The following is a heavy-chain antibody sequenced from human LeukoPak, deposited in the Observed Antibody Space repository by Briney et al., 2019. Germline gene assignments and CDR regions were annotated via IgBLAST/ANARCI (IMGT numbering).Heavy chain of an antibody. CDR3: ARDEEGYYDSSGCIDY. CDR1: GFTFSSYS. V-gene: IGHV3-21*01. CDR2: ISSSSSYI. D-gene: IGHD3-22*01. J-gene: IGHJ4*02. Sequence: GESLKISCAASGFTFSSYSMNWVRQAPGKGLEWVSSISSSSSYIYYADSVKGRFTISRDNAKNSLYLQMNSLRAEDTAVYYCARDEEGYYDSSGCIDYWGQGTLVTVSS.